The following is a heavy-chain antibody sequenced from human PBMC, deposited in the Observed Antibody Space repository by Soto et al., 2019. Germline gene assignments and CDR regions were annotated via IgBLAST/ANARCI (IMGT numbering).Heavy chain of an antibody. V-gene: IGHV4-39*01. CDR3: ARRVTVTTSGNYYGMDV. Sequence: SSETLSLTCTVSGGSISSSSYYWGWIRQPPGKGLEWIGSVYYSGSTYYNPSLKSRVTISVDTSKNQFSLKLSSVTAADTAVYYCARRVTVTTSGNYYGMDVWGQGTTVTVS. D-gene: IGHD4-17*01. CDR2: VYYSGST. J-gene: IGHJ6*02. CDR1: GGSISSSSYY.